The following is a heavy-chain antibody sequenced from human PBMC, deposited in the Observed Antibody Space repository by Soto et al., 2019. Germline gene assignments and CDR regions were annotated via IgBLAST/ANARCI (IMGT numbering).Heavy chain of an antibody. D-gene: IGHD1-1*01. CDR1: GYTFGGYY. V-gene: IGHV1-2*02. Sequence: ASVKVSCKASGYTFGGYYIHWVRQAPGQGLEWMGWINPNSGGTKYAQKFQGRVTMTRDTSISTNYMELSRLRSGDTAVYYCAKVMQLERRPFDYWGQGTLVTVS. J-gene: IGHJ4*02. CDR3: AKVMQLERRPFDY. CDR2: INPNSGGT.